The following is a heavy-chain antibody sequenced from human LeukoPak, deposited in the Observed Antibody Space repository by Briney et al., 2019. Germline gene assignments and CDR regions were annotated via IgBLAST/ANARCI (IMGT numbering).Heavy chain of an antibody. D-gene: IGHD6-6*01. CDR1: GGSISTYY. V-gene: IGHV4-59*01. CDR2: IYHSGSA. CDR3: ARGGAARLHFQN. Sequence: SETLSLTCTVSGGSISTYYWNWIRQPPGKGLEWIGYIYHSGSANYNPSLQSRVTISVDTSKNQFSLNLNSVTAADTSVYYCARGGAARLHFQNWGQGTLVTVSS. J-gene: IGHJ1*01.